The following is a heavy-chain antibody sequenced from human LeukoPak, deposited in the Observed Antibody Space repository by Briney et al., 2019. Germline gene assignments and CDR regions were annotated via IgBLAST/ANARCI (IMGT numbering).Heavy chain of an antibody. D-gene: IGHD6-13*01. J-gene: IGHJ4*02. V-gene: IGHV4-59*01. CDR2: IYYSGST. CDR1: GGSISSYY. Sequence: KPSETLSLTCTVSGGSISSYYWSWIRQPPGKGLEWIGYIYYSGSTNYNPSLKSRVTISVDTSKNQFSLKLSSVTAADTAVYYCARGGRGAAAGFDYWGQGTLVTVSS. CDR3: ARGGRGAAAGFDY.